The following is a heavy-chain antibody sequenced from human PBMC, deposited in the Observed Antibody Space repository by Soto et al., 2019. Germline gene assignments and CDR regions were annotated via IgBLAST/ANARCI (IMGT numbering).Heavy chain of an antibody. D-gene: IGHD3-10*01. V-gene: IGHV1-46*01. Sequence: ASVKVSCKASGYTFTSYYMHWVRQAPGQGLEWMGIINPSGGSTSYAQKFQGRVTMTRNTAINTAYMELSSLRSEDTAVYYCARDGKDGPGSGFDIWGQGTMVTVSS. CDR3: ARDGKDGPGSGFDI. J-gene: IGHJ3*02. CDR2: INPSGGST. CDR1: GYTFTSYY.